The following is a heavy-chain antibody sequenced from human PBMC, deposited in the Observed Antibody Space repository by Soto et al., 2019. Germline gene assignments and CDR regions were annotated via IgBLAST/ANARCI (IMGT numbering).Heavy chain of an antibody. D-gene: IGHD6-13*01. CDR3: ARGYSSSPLNFDY. CDR2: INHSGST. Sequence: QVQLQQWGAGLLKPSETLSLTCAVYGGSFSGYYWSWIRQPPGKGLEWIGEINHSGSTNYNPSLKSRVTISVDTSKNQFSLKLSSVTAADTAVYYCARGYSSSPLNFDYWGQGTLVTVSS. CDR1: GGSFSGYY. J-gene: IGHJ4*02. V-gene: IGHV4-34*01.